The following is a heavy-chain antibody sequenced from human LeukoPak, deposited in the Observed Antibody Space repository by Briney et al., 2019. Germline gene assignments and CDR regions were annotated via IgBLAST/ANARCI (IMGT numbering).Heavy chain of an antibody. D-gene: IGHD3-9*01. CDR1: GYIFTGYY. CDR2: INPNSGGT. J-gene: IGHJ4*02. V-gene: IGHV1-2*02. CDR3: ARGYDILTGYPTPFDY. Sequence: ASVKVSCKASGYIFTGYYMHWVRQAPGQGLEWMGWINPNSGGTNYAQKFQGRVTMTRDTSISTAYMELSRLRSDDTAVYYCARGYDILTGYPTPFDYWGQGTLVTVSS.